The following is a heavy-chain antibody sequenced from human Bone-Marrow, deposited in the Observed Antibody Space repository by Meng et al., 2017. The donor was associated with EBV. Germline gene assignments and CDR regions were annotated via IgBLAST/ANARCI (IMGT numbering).Heavy chain of an antibody. CDR1: GGTFRSDA. CDR3: ASESGRGFTPDY. CDR2: LIPMSDAP. V-gene: IGHV1-69*01. D-gene: IGHD3-10*01. J-gene: IGHJ4*02. Sequence: QVQLVQSGAEVKKPGSSVKVSCKTSGGTFRSDAISWVRQDPGQGLEWMGGLIPMSDAPHYAQKFQGRVTITADESTSTHYMDLSGLRSEDTAVYYCASESGRGFTPDYWGQGTLVTVSS.